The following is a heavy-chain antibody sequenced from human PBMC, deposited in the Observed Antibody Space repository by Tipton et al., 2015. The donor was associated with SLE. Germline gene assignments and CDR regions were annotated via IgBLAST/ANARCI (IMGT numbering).Heavy chain of an antibody. CDR1: GFTFSSYD. J-gene: IGHJ3*02. Sequence: SLRLSCAASGFTFSSYDMHWVRHAPGKGLEWVGRTRDKPHSYTTEYAASVKGRFTTSRDDSKNSLYLQMSSLQTEDTAVYYCARSFNYYDSSPGAFDIWGQGTTVTVSS. D-gene: IGHD3-22*01. CDR3: ARSFNYYDSSPGAFDI. CDR2: TRDKPHSYTT. V-gene: IGHV3-72*01.